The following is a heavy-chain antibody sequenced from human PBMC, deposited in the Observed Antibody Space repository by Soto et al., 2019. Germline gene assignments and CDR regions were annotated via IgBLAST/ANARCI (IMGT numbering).Heavy chain of an antibody. CDR2: ISDSGST. J-gene: IGHJ5*02. D-gene: IGHD3-22*01. CDR3: AGGYYRFDP. Sequence: QVQLQESGPGLVKPSETLSLTCTVSGGSISSYYWSWFRQPPGKGLEWIGYISDSGSTSYNPSLKSRVTMSVDTSKNQFSLKLSSLTAADTAIYYCAGGYYRFDPWGQGTLVTVSS. V-gene: IGHV4-59*01. CDR1: GGSISSYY.